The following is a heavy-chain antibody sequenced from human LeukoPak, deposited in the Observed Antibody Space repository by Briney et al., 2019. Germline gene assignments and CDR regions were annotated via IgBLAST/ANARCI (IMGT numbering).Heavy chain of an antibody. V-gene: IGHV3-11*04. Sequence: GGSLRLSCAASGFTFSDYNMRWIRQAPGKGLEWVSSISRSGSTKYYADSVKGRFTISRDNAKNSLDLQMNSLRAEDTAVYYCARGHYGLDCWGQGTLVIVSS. CDR1: GFTFSDYN. D-gene: IGHD4-17*01. CDR3: ARGHYGLDC. CDR2: ISRSGSTK. J-gene: IGHJ4*02.